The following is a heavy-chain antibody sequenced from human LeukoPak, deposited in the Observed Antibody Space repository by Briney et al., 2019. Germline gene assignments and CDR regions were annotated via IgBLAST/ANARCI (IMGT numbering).Heavy chain of an antibody. CDR2: ISSSGSTI. Sequence: GGSLRLSCAASGFTFSDYYMSRIRQAPGKALEWVSYISSSGSTIYYADSVKGRFTISRDNAKNSLYLQMNSLRAEDTAVYYCARDRNELEGSWFDPWGQGTLVTVSS. D-gene: IGHD1-1*01. CDR1: GFTFSDYY. CDR3: ARDRNELEGSWFDP. J-gene: IGHJ5*02. V-gene: IGHV3-11*01.